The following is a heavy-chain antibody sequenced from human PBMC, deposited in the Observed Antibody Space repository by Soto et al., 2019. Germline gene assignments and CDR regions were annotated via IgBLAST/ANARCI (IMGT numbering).Heavy chain of an antibody. CDR3: ARVYCTNGVCYGTGAFDI. CDR1: GYTFTSYA. D-gene: IGHD2-8*01. V-gene: IGHV1-3*01. CDR2: INAGNGNT. Sequence: ASVKVSCKASGYTFTSYAMHWVRQAPGQRLEWMGWINAGNGNTKYSQKFQGRVTITRDTSASTAYMELSSLRSEDTAVYYCARVYCTNGVCYGTGAFDIWGQGTMVTVSS. J-gene: IGHJ3*02.